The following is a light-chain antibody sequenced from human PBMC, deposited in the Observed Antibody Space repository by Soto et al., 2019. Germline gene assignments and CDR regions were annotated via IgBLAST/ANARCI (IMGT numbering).Light chain of an antibody. V-gene: IGKV3-11*01. CDR3: QQRSNWPLT. CDR1: HSVTSF. J-gene: IGKJ4*01. Sequence: IVLTPSPVTLSLSPGERDTLSCRASHSVTSFLAWYQQKPGQAPRLLIYDVSIRATGIPARFSGSGSGTDFTLTISNLEPEDFAVYYGQQRSNWPLTFGGGTKVQIK. CDR2: DVS.